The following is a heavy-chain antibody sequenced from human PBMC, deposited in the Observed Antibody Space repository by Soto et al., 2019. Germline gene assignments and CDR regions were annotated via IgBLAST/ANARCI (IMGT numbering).Heavy chain of an antibody. V-gene: IGHV3-30*03. Sequence: LSLTCAASGFTFSSYGMHWVRQAPGKGLEWVAVISYDGSNKYYADSVKGRFTISRDNSKNTLYLQMNSLRAEDTAVYYCATGYCSSTSCYAEPSYYYYYMDVWGKGTTVTVSS. CDR2: ISYDGSNK. J-gene: IGHJ6*03. CDR3: ATGYCSSTSCYAEPSYYYYYMDV. D-gene: IGHD2-2*01. CDR1: GFTFSSYG.